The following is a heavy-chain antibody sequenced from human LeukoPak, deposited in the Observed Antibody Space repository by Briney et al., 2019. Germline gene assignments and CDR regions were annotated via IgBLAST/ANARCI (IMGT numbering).Heavy chain of an antibody. D-gene: IGHD5-24*01. CDR1: GGSIGNYY. J-gene: IGHJ4*02. V-gene: IGHV4-59*01. CDR2: VYYTGST. CDR3: ARGAMATTPFFDY. Sequence: KASETLSLTCPVSGGSIGNYYYWTWIRQPPGKGLEWIGYVYYTGSTNFNPSLKSRVTMSLDTSRNQFSLKLTSLTAADTAVYYCARGAMATTPFFDYWGQGTLVTVSS.